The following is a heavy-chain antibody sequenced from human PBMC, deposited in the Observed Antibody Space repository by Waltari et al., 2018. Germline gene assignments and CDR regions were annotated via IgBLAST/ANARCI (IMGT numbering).Heavy chain of an antibody. CDR2: INHSGST. CDR1: GGSFSGYY. V-gene: IGHV4-34*01. D-gene: IGHD6-13*01. CDR3: ARGGEVSYSSSWYVGNYYYGMDV. Sequence: QVQLQQWGAGLLKPSETLSLTCAVYGGSFSGYYWSWIRQPPGKGLEWIGEINHSGSTNYTPSLKCRVTISVYTSKNQFSLKLSSVTAADTAVYYCARGGEVSYSSSWYVGNYYYGMDVWGQGTTVTVSS. J-gene: IGHJ6*02.